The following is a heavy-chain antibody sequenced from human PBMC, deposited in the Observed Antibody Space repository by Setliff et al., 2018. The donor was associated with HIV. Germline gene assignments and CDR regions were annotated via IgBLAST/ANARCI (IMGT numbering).Heavy chain of an antibody. CDR3: AREMAATAHPDDPYFQH. J-gene: IGHJ1*01. CDR2: ISSSTRYI. D-gene: IGHD6-13*01. Sequence: GGSLRLSCAASGFTFSSYSMNWVRQAPGKGLEWVSCISSSTRYIYYADSVKGRFTISRDNAKNSLYLQISSLRAEDTAVYYCAREMAATAHPDDPYFQHWGQGTLVTVSS. V-gene: IGHV3-21*01. CDR1: GFTFSSYS.